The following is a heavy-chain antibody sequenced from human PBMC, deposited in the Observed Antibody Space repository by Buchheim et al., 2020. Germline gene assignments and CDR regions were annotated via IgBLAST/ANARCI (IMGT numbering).Heavy chain of an antibody. Sequence: QVQLQESGPGLVKPSETLSLTCSVSGGFNSSYYWTWIRQPPGKGLEWIGHIYDSGSTKYNPSLRSRVTISIDTSKTRFSLMLTSVTSADSAVYFCARSKVEAASYGMDIWGRGTT. CDR2: IYDSGST. D-gene: IGHD1-26*01. CDR3: ARSKVEAASYGMDI. J-gene: IGHJ6*02. CDR1: GGFNSSYY. V-gene: IGHV4-59*01.